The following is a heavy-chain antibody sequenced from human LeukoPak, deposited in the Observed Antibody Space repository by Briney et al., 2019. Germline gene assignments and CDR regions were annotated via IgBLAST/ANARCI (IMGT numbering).Heavy chain of an antibody. J-gene: IGHJ4*02. Sequence: GEALKISCKGSGYRFTSYWIGWGRPMPGKGLEWMGIIYPGDSDTRYSPSFQGQVTISADKSISTAYLQWSSLKASDTAMYYCARPPPYSNYYIDWGQGTLVTVSS. CDR1: GYRFTSYW. CDR2: IYPGDSDT. V-gene: IGHV5-51*01. CDR3: ARPPPYSNYYID. D-gene: IGHD4-11*01.